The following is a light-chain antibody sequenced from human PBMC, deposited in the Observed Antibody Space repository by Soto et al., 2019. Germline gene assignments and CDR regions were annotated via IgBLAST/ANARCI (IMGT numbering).Light chain of an antibody. J-gene: IGKJ1*01. Sequence: EIVLTQSPGTLSLSPGERATLSCRASQIFSSSYVAWYQQKPGQAPRLLIYGASSRATGIPDRFSGSGSGTDFTLTISRLEPEDFAMYYCQQYGSSPITFGQGTKVDI. CDR3: QQYGSSPIT. CDR2: GAS. CDR1: QIFSSSY. V-gene: IGKV3-20*01.